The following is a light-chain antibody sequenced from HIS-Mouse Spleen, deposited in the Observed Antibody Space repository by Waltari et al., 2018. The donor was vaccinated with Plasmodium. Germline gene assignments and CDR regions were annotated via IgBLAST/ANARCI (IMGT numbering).Light chain of an antibody. CDR1: NIGSKS. V-gene: IGLV3-21*02. J-gene: IGLJ3*02. CDR2: DDR. CDR3: QVWDSSSDHRV. Sequence: SYVLTQPPSVSVAPGQTARITCGGNNIGSKSVHWYQQKPGQAPVLVVYDDRDRPSGIPGRVAGSNSGNTATLTISRVEAGDEADYYCQVWDSSSDHRVFGGGTKLTVL.